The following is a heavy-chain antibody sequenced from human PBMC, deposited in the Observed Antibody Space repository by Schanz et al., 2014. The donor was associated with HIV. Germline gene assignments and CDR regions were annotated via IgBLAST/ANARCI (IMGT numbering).Heavy chain of an antibody. Sequence: VQLVESGGGVVQPGRSLRLSCAASGFTFSTNDMHWVRQVPGKGLDWVSGITGSGVSTYYADSVKGRFTISRDNSKNTLYLQMNSLRAEDTAVYYCAKVVRFAMVTAPYYFDSWGQGTLVTVSS. V-gene: IGHV3-23*04. D-gene: IGHD2-15*01. CDR2: ITGSGVST. CDR1: GFTFSTND. CDR3: AKVVRFAMVTAPYYFDS. J-gene: IGHJ4*02.